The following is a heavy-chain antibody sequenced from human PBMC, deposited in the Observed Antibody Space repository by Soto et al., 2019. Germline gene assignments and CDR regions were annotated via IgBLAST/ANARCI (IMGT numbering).Heavy chain of an antibody. CDR3: ARRSLGELTHFDY. J-gene: IGHJ4*02. CDR2: IYPGDSDT. V-gene: IGHV5-51*01. Sequence: PGESLKISCKGSGYSFTIYCIGLVRQMPGKGLEWMGNIYPGDSDTRYSPSFQGQVTISADKSISTAYLQWSSLKASDTAMYYCARRSLGELTHFDYWGQGTLVTVSS. D-gene: IGHD3-10*01. CDR1: GYSFTIYC.